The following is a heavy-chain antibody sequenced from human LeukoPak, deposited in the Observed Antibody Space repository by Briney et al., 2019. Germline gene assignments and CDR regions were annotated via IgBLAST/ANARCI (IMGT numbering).Heavy chain of an antibody. CDR2: ISVSGGDT. CDR3: AREGYYYDSSGYIVDY. Sequence: GGSLRLSCAASGFTFSSYAMNWVRQAPGKGLEWVSSISVSGGDTYYAGSVEGRFTIPRDNSKNTLYLQMNSLRAEDTAVYYCAREGYYYDSSGYIVDYWGQGTLVTVSS. V-gene: IGHV3-23*01. CDR1: GFTFSSYA. J-gene: IGHJ4*02. D-gene: IGHD3-22*01.